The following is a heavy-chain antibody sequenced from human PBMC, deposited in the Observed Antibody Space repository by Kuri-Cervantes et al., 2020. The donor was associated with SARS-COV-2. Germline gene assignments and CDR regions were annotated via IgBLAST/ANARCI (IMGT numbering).Heavy chain of an antibody. CDR2: MYNGGAT. CDR3: ARSHFLDV. D-gene: IGHD2/OR15-2a*01. Sequence: GGSLRLSCAASGFAVSSYYMTWVRQPPGLGLEWVSVMYNGGATYYADSVKGRFTISRDTSKNTFYLQMTSLRSEDTAVYYCARSHFLDVWGKGTTVTVSS. CDR1: GFAVSSYY. J-gene: IGHJ6*04. V-gene: IGHV3-66*02.